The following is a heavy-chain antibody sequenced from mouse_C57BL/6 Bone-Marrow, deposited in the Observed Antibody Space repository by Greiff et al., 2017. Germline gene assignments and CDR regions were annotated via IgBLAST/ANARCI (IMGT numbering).Heavy chain of an antibody. CDR3: ARRGGYYFDY. Sequence: QVQLQQPGAELVMPGASVKLSCKASGYTFTSYWMHWVKQRPGQGLEWLGEIDPSDSYTNYNQKFKGKSTVTVDKSSSTAYMQLSSLTSEDSAVYYGARRGGYYFDYWGQGTTLTVSS. CDR1: GYTFTSYW. V-gene: IGHV1-69*01. CDR2: IDPSDSYT. D-gene: IGHD1-1*02. J-gene: IGHJ2*01.